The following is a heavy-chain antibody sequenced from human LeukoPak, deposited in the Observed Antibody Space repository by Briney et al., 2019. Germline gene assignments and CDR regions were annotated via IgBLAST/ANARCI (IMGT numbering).Heavy chain of an antibody. Sequence: QAGGSLRLSCAASGFTFSSYAMSWVRQAPGKGLEWVSAISGSGGSTYYADSVKGRFTISRHNSKNTLYLQMNSLRAEDTAVYYCARDFRSGWYYFDYWGQGTLVTVSS. CDR3: ARDFRSGWYYFDY. V-gene: IGHV3-23*01. J-gene: IGHJ4*02. CDR2: ISGSGGST. D-gene: IGHD6-19*01. CDR1: GFTFSSYA.